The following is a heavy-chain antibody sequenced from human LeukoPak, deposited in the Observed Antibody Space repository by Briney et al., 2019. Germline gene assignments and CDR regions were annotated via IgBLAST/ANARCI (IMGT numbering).Heavy chain of an antibody. CDR2: ISAYNGNT. Sequence: GASVKVSCKASGYTFTSYGISWVRQAPGQGLEWMRWISAYNGNTNYAQKLQGRVTMTTDTSTSTAYMELRSLRSDDTAVYYCARDAPYSSGWYGSGGFDYWGQGTLVTVSS. CDR3: ARDAPYSSGWYGSGGFDY. V-gene: IGHV1-18*01. J-gene: IGHJ4*02. D-gene: IGHD6-19*01. CDR1: GYTFTSYG.